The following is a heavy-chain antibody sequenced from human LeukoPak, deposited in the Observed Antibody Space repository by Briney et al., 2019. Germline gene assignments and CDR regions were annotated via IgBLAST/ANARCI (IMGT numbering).Heavy chain of an antibody. CDR3: ATYYYDSSGQWGWFDP. CDR1: GGSISSSSYY. V-gene: IGHV4-39*07. D-gene: IGHD3-22*01. J-gene: IGHJ5*02. Sequence: SETLSLTCTVSGGSISSSSYYWGWIRQPPGKGLEWIGNIYYIGSTYYNPSLKSRVTISVDTSKNQFSLKLSSVTAADTAVYYCATYYYDSSGQWGWFDPWGQGTLVTVSS. CDR2: IYYIGST.